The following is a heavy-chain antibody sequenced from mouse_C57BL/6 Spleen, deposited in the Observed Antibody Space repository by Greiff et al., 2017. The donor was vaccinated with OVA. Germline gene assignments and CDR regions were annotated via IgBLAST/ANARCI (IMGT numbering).Heavy chain of an antibody. CDR2: IWTGGGT. V-gene: IGHV2-9-1*01. CDR1: GVSLTSYA. Sequence: VQLVASGPGLVAPSQSLSITCTVSGVSLTSYAISWVRQPPGKCLEWLGVIWTGGGTNSTSARKSRLSISKDNSKSQVFLKMNSLQTDDTARYDCARVYGSKDYFDYWGQGTTLTVSS. J-gene: IGHJ2*01. CDR3: ARVYGSKDYFDY. D-gene: IGHD1-1*01.